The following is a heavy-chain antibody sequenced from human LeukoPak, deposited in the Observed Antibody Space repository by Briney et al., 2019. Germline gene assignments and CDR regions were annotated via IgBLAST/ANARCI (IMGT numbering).Heavy chain of an antibody. Sequence: GGSLRLSCAASGFIFINAWMSWARQAPGKGLEWVGRIKSKTDGGTTDYAAPVKGRFTISRDDSDNTLNLQMNSLEIEDTAVYYCRYFDYWGQGTLVTVSS. CDR3: RYFDY. V-gene: IGHV3-15*01. J-gene: IGHJ4*02. CDR2: IKSKTDGGTT. CDR1: GFIFINAW.